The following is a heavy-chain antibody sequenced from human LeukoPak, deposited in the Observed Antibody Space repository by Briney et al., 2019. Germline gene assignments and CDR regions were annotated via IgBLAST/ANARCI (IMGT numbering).Heavy chain of an antibody. J-gene: IGHJ4*02. D-gene: IGHD2-2*01. CDR3: ASGGRCSSTSCPSGGYYFDY. Sequence: PGRSLRLSCAASGFTFSSHGMHWVRQAPGKGLEWVANIKQDGSEKYYVDSVKGRFTISRDNAKNSLYLQMNSLRAEDTAVYYCASGGRCSSTSCPSGGYYFDYWGQGTLVTVSS. V-gene: IGHV3-7*01. CDR2: IKQDGSEK. CDR1: GFTFSSHG.